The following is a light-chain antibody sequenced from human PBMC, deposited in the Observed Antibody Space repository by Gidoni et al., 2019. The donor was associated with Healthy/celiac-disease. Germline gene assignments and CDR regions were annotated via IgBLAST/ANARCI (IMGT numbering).Light chain of an antibody. CDR2: GAS. V-gene: IGKV3-20*01. CDR1: QSVSSSY. J-gene: IGKJ1*01. Sequence: EIVLTQSPGTLSLSPGERATLSCRASQSVSSSYLAWYQQKPGQAPRLLIYGASSRATGIPARFSGSGSGTDFTLTISRLEPVDFAVYYCQQYGSSPWTFXQXTKVEIK. CDR3: QQYGSSPWT.